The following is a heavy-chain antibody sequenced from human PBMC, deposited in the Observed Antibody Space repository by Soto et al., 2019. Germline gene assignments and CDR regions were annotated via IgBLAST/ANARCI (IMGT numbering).Heavy chain of an antibody. CDR1: GDSISSGYYY. Sequence: SETLSLTRTVSGDSISSGYYYSSWIPPHPGKGLEWIGYIYYSGSTNYNPSLKSRVTISVDTSKNQFSLKLSSVTAADTAVYYCARVVIGYYYDSSGAYFDYWGQGTLVTVSS. CDR2: IYYSGST. D-gene: IGHD3-22*01. V-gene: IGHV4-61*01. J-gene: IGHJ4*02. CDR3: ARVVIGYYYDSSGAYFDY.